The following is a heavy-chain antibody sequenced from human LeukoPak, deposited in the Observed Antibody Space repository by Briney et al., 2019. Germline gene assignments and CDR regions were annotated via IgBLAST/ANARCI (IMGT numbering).Heavy chain of an antibody. V-gene: IGHV1-69*05. Sequence: GASAKVSCKASGGTFSSYAISWVRQAPGQGLEWMGGIIPIFGTANYAQKFQGRVTITTDESTSTAYVELSSLRSEDTAVYYCARTPPYSQIDYWGQGTLVTVSS. J-gene: IGHJ4*02. CDR1: GGTFSSYA. CDR2: IIPIFGTA. CDR3: ARTPPYSQIDY. D-gene: IGHD4-11*01.